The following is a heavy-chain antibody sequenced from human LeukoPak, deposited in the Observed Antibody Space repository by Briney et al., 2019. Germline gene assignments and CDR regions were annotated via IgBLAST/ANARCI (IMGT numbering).Heavy chain of an antibody. D-gene: IGHD6-13*01. Sequence: SETLSLTCTVSGDSISSYYWSRIRQPPGKGLEWIGYIYHSGSTNYNPSLKSRVTISADTSKDQFSLKLASVTAADTAVYYCATGYSSTWYYFDYWGQGTPVTVSP. V-gene: IGHV4-59*01. CDR2: IYHSGST. CDR3: ATGYSSTWYYFDY. J-gene: IGHJ4*02. CDR1: GDSISSYY.